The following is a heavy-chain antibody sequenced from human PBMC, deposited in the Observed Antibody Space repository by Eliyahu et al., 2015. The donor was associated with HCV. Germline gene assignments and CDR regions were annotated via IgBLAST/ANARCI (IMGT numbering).Heavy chain of an antibody. CDR3: ARAVYYDILTGYPLDY. CDR2: ISSSSSTI. CDR1: GFTFSSYS. Sequence: EVQLVESGGGLVQPGGSLRLSCAASGFTFSSYSMNWVRQAPGKGLEWVSYISSSSSTIYYADSVKGRFTISRDNAKNSLYLQMNSLRAEDTAVYYCARAVYYDILTGYPLDYWGQGTLVTVSS. D-gene: IGHD3-9*01. V-gene: IGHV3-48*01. J-gene: IGHJ4*02.